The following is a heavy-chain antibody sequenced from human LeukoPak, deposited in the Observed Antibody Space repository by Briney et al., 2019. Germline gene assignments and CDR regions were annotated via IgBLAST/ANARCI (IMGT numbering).Heavy chain of an antibody. CDR1: GYTFTGYY. CDR2: INSKSGGT. Sequence: ASVKVSCKASGYTFTGYYMHWVRQAPGQGFEWMGWINSKSGGTNYAQKFQGRVTMTRDTSISAAYMELSRLRSDDTAVYYCARSMAPSGSLYFQHWGQGTLVTVSS. J-gene: IGHJ1*01. V-gene: IGHV1-2*02. CDR3: ARSMAPSGSLYFQH. D-gene: IGHD6-13*01.